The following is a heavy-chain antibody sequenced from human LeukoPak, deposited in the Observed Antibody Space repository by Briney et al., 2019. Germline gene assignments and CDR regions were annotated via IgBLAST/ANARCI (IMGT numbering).Heavy chain of an antibody. CDR3: ARDSYYDTGGYYGAPLDY. CDR2: VYTSYSI. J-gene: IGHJ4*02. CDR1: GDSISRYY. Sequence: SETLSLTCTVSGDSISRYYWSWIRQPAGKGLEWIGRVYTSYSINYSPSLKSRVTMSVDTSKNQVSLKLSSVTAADTAVYYCARDSYYDTGGYYGAPLDYWGQGTLVTVSS. V-gene: IGHV4-4*07. D-gene: IGHD3-22*01.